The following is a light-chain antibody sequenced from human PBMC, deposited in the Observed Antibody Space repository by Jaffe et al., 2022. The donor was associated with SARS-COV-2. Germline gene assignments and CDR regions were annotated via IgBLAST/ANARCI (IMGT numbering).Light chain of an antibody. CDR3: QQSNSMPWT. V-gene: IGKV1-39*01. Sequence: DIQMTQSPSSLSASVGDRVTITCRASQSISNYVNWYQQKPGKAPKVLIYAISTLQSGVPSRFRGSGSGTEFTLTISSLQPEDFASYYCQQSNSMPWTFGQGTKVEIK. CDR1: QSISNY. J-gene: IGKJ1*01. CDR2: AIS.